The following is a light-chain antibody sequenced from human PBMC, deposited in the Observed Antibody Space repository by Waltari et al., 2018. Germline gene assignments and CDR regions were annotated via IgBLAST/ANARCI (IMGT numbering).Light chain of an antibody. J-gene: IGLJ2*01. V-gene: IGLV1-47*01. CDR1: TSHIGTNY. Sequence: QSVLTQPPAASGTPGQRVTISCAGSTSHIGTNYVNWYQKFPGAAPKLLIYRINARPSGDPIPFSGAKSVTAACLVISGLRSEDEADYFCAGWDDNLGVVFGGGTKLIVL. CDR2: RIN. CDR3: AGWDDNLGVV.